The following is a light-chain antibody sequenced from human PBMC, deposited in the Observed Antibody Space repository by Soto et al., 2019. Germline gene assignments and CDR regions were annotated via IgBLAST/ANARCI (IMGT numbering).Light chain of an antibody. CDR3: SSYTTSNTRQIV. J-gene: IGLJ1*01. CDR2: DVS. Sequence: SLLAQPASVSVSPGQGVPLSCTGTSSDVGGYNYVSWYQHPPGKAPKLLIYDVSNRPSGISNRFSGSKSDNTASLTISGLQPEDEADYYCSSYTTSNTRQIVFGTGTKVTVL. V-gene: IGLV2-14*03. CDR1: SSDVGGYNY.